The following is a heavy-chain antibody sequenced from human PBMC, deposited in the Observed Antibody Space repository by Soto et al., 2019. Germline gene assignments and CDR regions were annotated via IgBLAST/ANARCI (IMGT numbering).Heavy chain of an antibody. Sequence: PGGSLRLSCAASGFTFSSYAMSWVRQAPGKGLEWVSAISGSGGSTYYADSVKGRFTISRDNSKNTLYLQMNSLRAEDTAVYYCAKDTGLNYDFWSGYYSYYGTDVWGQGTTVTVSS. CDR2: ISGSGGST. V-gene: IGHV3-23*01. CDR1: GFTFSSYA. D-gene: IGHD3-3*01. CDR3: AKDTGLNYDFWSGYYSYYGTDV. J-gene: IGHJ6*02.